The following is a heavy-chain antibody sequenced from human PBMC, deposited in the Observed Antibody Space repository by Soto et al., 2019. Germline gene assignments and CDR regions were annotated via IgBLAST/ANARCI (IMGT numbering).Heavy chain of an antibody. D-gene: IGHD3-10*01. CDR2: ISAYNGNT. CDR3: ARGRGVNMKPYYYYMDV. V-gene: IGHV1-18*01. Sequence: QVQLVQSGAEVKKPGASVKVSCKASGYTFTSYGISWVRQAPGQGLEWKGWISAYNGNTNYAQKLQGRVSMTTDTSTSTAYRELRSLRSDDTAVYYCARGRGVNMKPYYYYMDVWGKGTTVTVSS. J-gene: IGHJ6*03. CDR1: GYTFTSYG.